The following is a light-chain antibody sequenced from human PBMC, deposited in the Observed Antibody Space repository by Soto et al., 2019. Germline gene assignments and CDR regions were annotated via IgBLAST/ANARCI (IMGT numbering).Light chain of an antibody. J-gene: IGLJ2*01. CDR3: QTWGTGIQVV. V-gene: IGLV4-69*01. CDR2: LNSDGSH. CDR1: SGHSSYA. Sequence: QLVLTQSPSASASLGASVKLTCTLSSGHSSYAIAWHQQQQEKGPRYLMKLNSDGSHSKGDGIPDRFSGSSSGAERYLTISGLQSEDEADYYCQTWGTGIQVVFGGGTKLTVL.